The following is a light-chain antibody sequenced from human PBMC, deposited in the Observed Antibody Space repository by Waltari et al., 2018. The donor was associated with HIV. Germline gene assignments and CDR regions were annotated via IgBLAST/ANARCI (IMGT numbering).Light chain of an antibody. CDR3: QQYGTSTT. Sequence: EIVLTQSPGTLSLSPGERATLSCRASQSVTSTYLAWYQQKPRQAPRHLIYGASNRATGIPDRFSGSGSGTDFTLTISRLEPEDFAMYYCQQYGTSTTFGPGTKVDIK. V-gene: IGKV3-20*01. CDR2: GAS. J-gene: IGKJ3*01. CDR1: QSVTSTY.